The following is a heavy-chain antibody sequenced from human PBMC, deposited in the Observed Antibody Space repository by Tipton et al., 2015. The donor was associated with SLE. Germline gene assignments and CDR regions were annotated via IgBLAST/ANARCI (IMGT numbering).Heavy chain of an antibody. V-gene: IGHV4-34*01. CDR2: INHTGNS. CDR3: ARQDSGWLYYYYGMDV. Sequence: TLSLTCAVYGESFSGYSWSWIRQPPGKGLVWIGEINHTGNSNYNPSLKSRVTISVDTSKNQFSLNLDSVTAADTAVYYCARQDSGWLYYYYGMDVWGQGTTVTVSS. J-gene: IGHJ6*02. D-gene: IGHD6-19*01. CDR1: GESFSGYS.